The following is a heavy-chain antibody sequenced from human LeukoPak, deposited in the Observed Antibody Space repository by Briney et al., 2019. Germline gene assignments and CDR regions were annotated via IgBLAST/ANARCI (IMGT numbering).Heavy chain of an antibody. J-gene: IGHJ4*02. Sequence: GGSLRLSCAASGFTFSSYAMSWVRQAPGKGLEWVSAISGSGGSTYYADSVKGRFTISRDNAKNSLYLQMNSLRAEDTAVYYCARMTAAGDFWGQGTLVTVSS. CDR3: ARMTAAGDF. CDR2: ISGSGGST. D-gene: IGHD6-13*01. CDR1: GFTFSSYA. V-gene: IGHV3-23*01.